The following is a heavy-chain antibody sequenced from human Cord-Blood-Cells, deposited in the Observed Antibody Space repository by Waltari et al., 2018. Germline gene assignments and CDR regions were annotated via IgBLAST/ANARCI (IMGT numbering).Heavy chain of an antibody. CDR1: GGTFSSYP. CDR3: ARDEAVEYSSSSFAFDI. D-gene: IGHD6-6*01. J-gene: IGHJ3*02. Sequence: QVQLVQSGAEVKKPGSSVKVSCKASGGTFSSYPLSWVRQAPGQGIEWMGGIIPIFGTANYAQECQGRVTITEDESTSTAYMGLSSLRSEDTAVYYCARDEAVEYSSSSFAFDIWGQGTMVTVSS. CDR2: IIPIFGTA. V-gene: IGHV1-69*01.